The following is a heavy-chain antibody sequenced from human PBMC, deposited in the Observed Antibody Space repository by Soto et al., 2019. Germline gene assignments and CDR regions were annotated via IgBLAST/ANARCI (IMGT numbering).Heavy chain of an antibody. D-gene: IGHD2-21*01. V-gene: IGHV3-53*01. CDR2: IYVDGTT. CDR3: ARDFYFRAFDI. Sequence: PGGSLRLSCVVSEFSVSNNYMSWVRQSPGKGLEWVSVIYVDGTTYYADSVKGRFTISRDISKNTVDIQMNSLRAEDTAIYYCARDFYFRAFDIWGHGTMVTVSS. CDR1: EFSVSNNY. J-gene: IGHJ3*02.